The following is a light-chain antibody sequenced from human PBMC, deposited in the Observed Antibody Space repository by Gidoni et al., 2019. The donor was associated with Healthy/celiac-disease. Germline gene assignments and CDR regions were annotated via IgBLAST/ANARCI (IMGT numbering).Light chain of an antibody. J-gene: IGKJ2*01. CDR2: AAS. Sequence: DIQLTQSPSSLSASVGDRVTITCLASQSISSYLNWYQQKPGKAPKLLIYAASSLKRGVPSRLSGSGSGTDFTLTISSLQPEDFENYYCQQSYSTPNTFGQGTKLEIK. CDR1: QSISSY. CDR3: QQSYSTPNT. V-gene: IGKV1-39*01.